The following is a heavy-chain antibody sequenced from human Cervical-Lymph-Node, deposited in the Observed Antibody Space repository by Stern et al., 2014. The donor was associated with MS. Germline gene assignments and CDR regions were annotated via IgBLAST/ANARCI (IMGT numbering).Heavy chain of an antibody. CDR2: MNPNSCNT. Sequence: QVQLVQSGAEVKKPGASVKVSCKASGYTFTSYDINWVRQATGQGIEWIGWMNPNSCNTGYAQKFQGRVTMTRNTSISTAYMELSSLRSEDTAVYYCARRSCAARPTSCAFDIWGQGTMVTVSS. CDR3: ARRSCAARPTSCAFDI. V-gene: IGHV1-8*01. D-gene: IGHD6-6*01. J-gene: IGHJ3*02. CDR1: GYTFTSYD.